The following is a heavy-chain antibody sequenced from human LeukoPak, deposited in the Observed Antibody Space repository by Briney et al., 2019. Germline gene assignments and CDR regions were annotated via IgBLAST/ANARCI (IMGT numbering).Heavy chain of an antibody. D-gene: IGHD3-9*01. J-gene: IGHJ4*02. Sequence: PGGSLRLSCAASGFTFSSYAMHWVRQAPGKGLEYVSAISSNGGSTYYANSVKGRFTISRDNSKNTLYLQMGSLRAEDMAVYYCATSNTNILTGYLIYWGQGTPVTVSS. CDR1: GFTFSSYA. CDR3: ATSNTNILTGYLIY. V-gene: IGHV3-64*01. CDR2: ISSNGGST.